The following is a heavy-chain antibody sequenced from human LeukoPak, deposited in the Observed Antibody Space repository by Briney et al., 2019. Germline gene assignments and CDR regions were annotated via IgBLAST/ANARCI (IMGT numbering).Heavy chain of an antibody. J-gene: IGHJ4*02. CDR2: INSDGSST. CDR1: GFTFSSYW. D-gene: IGHD3-22*01. CDR3: LSYYYDSSGYHDY. V-gene: IGHV3-74*01. Sequence: PGGSLRLSCAASGFTFSSYWMHRVRQAPGKGLVWVSRINSDGSSTSYADSVKGRFTISRDNAKNTLYLQMNSLRAEDTAVYYCLSYYYDSSGYHDYLGQGTLVTVSS.